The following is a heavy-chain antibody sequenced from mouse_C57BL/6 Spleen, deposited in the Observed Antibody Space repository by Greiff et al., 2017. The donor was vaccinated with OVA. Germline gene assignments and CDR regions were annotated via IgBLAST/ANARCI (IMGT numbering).Heavy chain of an antibody. CDR2: ISAGGSYT. CDR3: ARDRDYDDGSWYFDV. J-gene: IGHJ1*03. Sequence: EVNVVESGGGLVKPGGSLKLSCAASGFTFSSYAMSWVRQTPEKRLEWVATISAGGSYTYYPDNVKGRFTISRDNAKNNLYLQMSHLKSEDSAMYYCARDRDYDDGSWYFDVWGTGTTVTVSS. V-gene: IGHV5-4*01. D-gene: IGHD2-4*01. CDR1: GFTFSSYA.